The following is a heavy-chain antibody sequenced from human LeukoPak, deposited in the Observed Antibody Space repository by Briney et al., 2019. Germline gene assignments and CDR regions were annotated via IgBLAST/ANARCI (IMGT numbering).Heavy chain of an antibody. CDR2: ICHSGST. CDR1: GGSISTYY. V-gene: IGHV4-59*01. Sequence: NPSETLSLTCTVSGGSISTYYWNWIRQPPGKGLEWIGYICHSGSTNYNPSLQSRVTISVDTSKNQFSLNLNSVTAADTAVYYCARGGAARLHFQNWGQGTLVTVSS. J-gene: IGHJ1*01. CDR3: ARGGAARLHFQN. D-gene: IGHD6-6*01.